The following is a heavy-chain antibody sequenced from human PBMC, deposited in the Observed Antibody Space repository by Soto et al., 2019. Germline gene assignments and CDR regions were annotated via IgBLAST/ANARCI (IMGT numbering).Heavy chain of an antibody. CDR2: ISAYNGNT. CDR3: AREASYGSGSYYFDY. D-gene: IGHD3-10*01. CDR1: GYAFTNYA. J-gene: IGHJ4*02. Sequence: ASVKVSCKASGYAFTNYAIHWVRQAPGQRLEWMGWISAYNGNTNYAQKLQGRVTMTTDTSTSTAYMELRSLRSDDTAVYYCAREASYGSGSYYFDYWGQGTLVTVSS. V-gene: IGHV1-18*01.